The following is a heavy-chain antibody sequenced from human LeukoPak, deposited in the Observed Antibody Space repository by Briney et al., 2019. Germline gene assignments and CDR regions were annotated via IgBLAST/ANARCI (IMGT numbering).Heavy chain of an antibody. CDR1: GFTFSSYG. CDR2: IWYDGSNK. Sequence: GGSLRLSCAASGFTFSSYGMHWVRQAPGKGLEWVAVIWYDGSNKYYADSVKGRFTISRDNSKNTLYLQMNSLRAEDTAVYYCATVGAPLSFGGAFDIWGQGTMVTVSS. D-gene: IGHD3-16*01. CDR3: ATVGAPLSFGGAFDI. J-gene: IGHJ3*02. V-gene: IGHV3-33*01.